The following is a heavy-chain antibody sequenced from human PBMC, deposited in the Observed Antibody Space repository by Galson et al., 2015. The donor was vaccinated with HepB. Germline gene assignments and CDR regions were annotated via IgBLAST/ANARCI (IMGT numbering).Heavy chain of an antibody. V-gene: IGHV3-23*01. CDR3: AKGPTIYSSGPYYFDY. J-gene: IGHJ4*02. Sequence: SLRLSCAASGFTLSTYVMSWVRQAPGKGLEWVSAISASGGTTDYADSVKGRFTISRDNSKNTLYLQMNSLRAEDTAVYYCAKGPTIYSSGPYYFDYWGQGTLVTVSS. CDR1: GFTLSTYV. CDR2: ISASGGTT. D-gene: IGHD6-19*01.